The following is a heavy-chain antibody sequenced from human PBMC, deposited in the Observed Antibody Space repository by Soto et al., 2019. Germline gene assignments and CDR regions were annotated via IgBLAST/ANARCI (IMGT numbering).Heavy chain of an antibody. J-gene: IGHJ4*02. CDR3: ASFYYSCSGSYSTPCF. CDR1: GFTFSSYA. V-gene: IGHV3-30-3*01. Sequence: PGGSLRLSCAASGFTFSSYAMHWVRQAPGKGLEWVAVISYDGSNKYYADSVKGRFTISRDNSKNTLYLQMNSLRAEDTAVYYCASFYYSCSGSYSTPCFCGQETLVIVSS. D-gene: IGHD3-10*01. CDR2: ISYDGSNK.